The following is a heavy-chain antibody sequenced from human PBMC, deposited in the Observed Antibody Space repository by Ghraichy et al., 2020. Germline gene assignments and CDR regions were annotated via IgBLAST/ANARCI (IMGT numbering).Heavy chain of an antibody. D-gene: IGHD6-19*01. V-gene: IGHV4-30-4*01. CDR2: IYYSGST. J-gene: IGHJ4*02. CDR3: AREKYSSGWYEGTGY. Sequence: SETLSLTCTVSGGSISSGDYYWSWIRQPPGKGLEWIGYIYYSGSTYYNPSLKSRVTISVDTSKNQFSLKLSSVTAADTAVYYCAREKYSSGWYEGTGYWGQGTLVTVSS. CDR1: GGSISSGDYY.